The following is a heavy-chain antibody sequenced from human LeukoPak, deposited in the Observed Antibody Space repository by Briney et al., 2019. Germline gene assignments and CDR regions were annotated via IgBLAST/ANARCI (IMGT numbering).Heavy chain of an antibody. D-gene: IGHD6-19*01. CDR1: GFSFSSYN. CDR3: ARADRDSDWYIDDC. V-gene: IGHV3-21*06. J-gene: IGHJ4*02. CDR2: IDTTSEYI. Sequence: GGSLRLSCAASGFSFSSYNMNWVRHSPTKGLEWVASIDTTSEYIFYTDSLKGRFTISRDNAKNSLYLQMNNLRVEDTAVYYCARADRDSDWYIDDCWGQGTLVTVSS.